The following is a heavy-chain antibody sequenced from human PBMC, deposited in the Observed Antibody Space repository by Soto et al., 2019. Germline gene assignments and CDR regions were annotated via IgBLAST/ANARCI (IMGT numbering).Heavy chain of an antibody. CDR3: VKSRGGANYDFFD. V-gene: IGHV3-11*01. D-gene: IGHD3-3*01. CDR2: LTNDGGYT. CDR1: GFTFSGHY. Sequence: PGGSLRLSCKASGFTFSGHYMNWIRQAPGKGLEWLAYLTNDGGYTYYADSVRGRFTIWRDNAKDSLYLQINDLRADDTGVYYCVKSRGGANYDFFDWGQGTQVTVSS. J-gene: IGHJ4*02.